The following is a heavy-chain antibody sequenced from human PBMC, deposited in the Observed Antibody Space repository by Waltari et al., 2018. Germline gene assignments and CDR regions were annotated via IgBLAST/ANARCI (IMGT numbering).Heavy chain of an antibody. CDR2: ISYDGSNK. Sequence: QVQLVAPGGGVVQPGWSPRLSCAASGFTFSSYPMHWVRQAQGKGLEWVAVISYDGSNKYYADAMKGRFTISRDNSKNTLYLQMNSLGAEDTAVYCWARDKEIPFDYWGQGTLVTVSS. J-gene: IGHJ4*02. CDR3: ARDKEIPFDY. V-gene: IGHV3-30*01. CDR1: GFTFSSYP.